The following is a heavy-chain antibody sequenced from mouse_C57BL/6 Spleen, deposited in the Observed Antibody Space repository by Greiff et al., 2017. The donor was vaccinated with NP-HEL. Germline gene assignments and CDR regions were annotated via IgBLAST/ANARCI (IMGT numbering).Heavy chain of an antibody. CDR2: INPNNGGT. J-gene: IGHJ3*01. CDR1: GYTFTDYY. CDR3: ASPLYYDFGFAY. V-gene: IGHV1-26*01. D-gene: IGHD2-4*01. Sequence: EVQLQQSGPELVKPGASVKISCKASGYTFTDYYMNWVKQSHGKSLEWIGDINPNNGGTSYNQKFKGKATLTVDKSSSTAYMELRSLTSEDSAVYYCASPLYYDFGFAYWGQGTLVTVSA.